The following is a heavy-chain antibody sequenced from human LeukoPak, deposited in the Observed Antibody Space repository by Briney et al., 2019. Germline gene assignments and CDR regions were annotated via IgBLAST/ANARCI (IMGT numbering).Heavy chain of an antibody. J-gene: IGHJ4*02. CDR1: GGSISSSSYY. CDR2: IYYSGST. CDR3: ARSSSGWSKGFDY. V-gene: IGHV4-39*07. D-gene: IGHD6-19*01. Sequence: SETLSLTCTVSGGSISSSSYYWGWIRQPPGKGLEWIGSIYYSGSTYYNPSLKSRVTISVDTSKNQFSLKLSSVTAADTAVYYCARSSSGWSKGFDYWGQGTLVTVSS.